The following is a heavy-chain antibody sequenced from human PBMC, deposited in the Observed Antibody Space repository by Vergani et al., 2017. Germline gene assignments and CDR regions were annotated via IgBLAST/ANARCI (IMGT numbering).Heavy chain of an antibody. Sequence: EVQLLESGGGLVQPGGSLRLSCAASGFTFSSYAMSWVRQAPGKGLEWVGRIKSKTDGGTTDYAAPVKGRFTISRDDSKNTLYLQMNSLKTEDTAVYYCTTAVYSIVDYYWGQGTLVTVSS. CDR2: IKSKTDGGTT. D-gene: IGHD2-8*01. CDR3: TTAVYSIVDYY. CDR1: GFTFSSYA. J-gene: IGHJ4*02. V-gene: IGHV3-15*01.